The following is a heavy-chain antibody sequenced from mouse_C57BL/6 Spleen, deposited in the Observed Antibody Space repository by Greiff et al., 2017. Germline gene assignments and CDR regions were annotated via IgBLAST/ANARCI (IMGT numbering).Heavy chain of an antibody. D-gene: IGHD2-3*01. CDR1: GFSLTSYG. Sequence: VQGVESGPGLVQPSQSLSITCTVSGFSLTSYGVHWVRQSPGKGLEWLGVIWRGGSTDYNAAFVSRLSITKDNSKSQVFFKMNSLQADDTAIYYCATVYDGYPAWFAYWGQGTLVTVSA. V-gene: IGHV2-5*01. CDR3: ATVYDGYPAWFAY. CDR2: IWRGGST. J-gene: IGHJ3*01.